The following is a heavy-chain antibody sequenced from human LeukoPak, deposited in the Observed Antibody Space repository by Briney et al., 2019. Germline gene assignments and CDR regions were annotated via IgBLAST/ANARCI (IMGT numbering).Heavy chain of an antibody. CDR2: INHSGST. CDR3: ARALVTIIAARPNYMDV. CDR1: GGSFSGYY. J-gene: IGHJ6*02. Sequence: SETLSLTCAVYGGSFSGYYWSWIRQPPGKGLEWIGEINHSGSTNYNPSLKSRVTISVDTSKNQFSLKLSSVTAADTAVYYCARALVTIIAARPNYMDVWGQGTTVTFSS. D-gene: IGHD6-6*01. V-gene: IGHV4-34*01.